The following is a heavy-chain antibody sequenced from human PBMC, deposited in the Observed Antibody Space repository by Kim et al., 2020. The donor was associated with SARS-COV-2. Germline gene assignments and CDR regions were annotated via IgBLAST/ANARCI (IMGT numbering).Heavy chain of an antibody. D-gene: IGHD6-13*01. Sequence: NPSLKSRVTISVDTSKNQFSLKLSSVTAADTAVYYCARDIAAAGTPWFDPWGQGTLVTVSS. V-gene: IGHV4-59*01. J-gene: IGHJ5*02. CDR3: ARDIAAAGTPWFDP.